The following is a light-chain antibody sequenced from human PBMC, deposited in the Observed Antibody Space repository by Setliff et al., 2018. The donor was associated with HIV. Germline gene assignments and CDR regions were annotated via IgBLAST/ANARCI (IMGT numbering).Light chain of an antibody. V-gene: IGLV2-11*01. CDR1: TSDVGNYNY. CDR2: DVS. CDR3: CSYVGSYSYI. J-gene: IGLJ1*01. Sequence: QSALTQPRSVSVSPGQTITLSCTGSTSDVGNYNYVSWYQQYPGKAPKLIIFDVSRRPSGVPDRFSGSKSQNTASLTISGLQPEDEADYYCCSYVGSYSYIFGTGTKVTV.